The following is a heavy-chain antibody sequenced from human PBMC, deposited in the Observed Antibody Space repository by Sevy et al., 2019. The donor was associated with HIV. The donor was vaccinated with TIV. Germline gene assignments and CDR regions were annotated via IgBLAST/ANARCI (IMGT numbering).Heavy chain of an antibody. CDR3: ARRGKVLLWFRVLYLFDY. Sequence: SETLSLTCAVYGGSFSGYYWSWIRQPPGKGLEWIGEINHSGSTNYKPSLKSRVTLSVDTSKNQFSLKLSSVTAADTAVYYCARRGKVLLWFRVLYLFDYWGQGTLVTVSS. CDR2: INHSGST. CDR1: GGSFSGYY. J-gene: IGHJ4*02. D-gene: IGHD3-10*01. V-gene: IGHV4-34*01.